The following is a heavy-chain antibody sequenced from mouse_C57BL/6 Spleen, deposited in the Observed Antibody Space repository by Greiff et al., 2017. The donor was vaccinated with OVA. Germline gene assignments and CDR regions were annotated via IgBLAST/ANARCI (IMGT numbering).Heavy chain of an antibody. J-gene: IGHJ2*01. D-gene: IGHD3-2*02. CDR2: IDPSDSYT. CDR3: ARSKETAQATDFDY. CDR1: GYTFTSYW. V-gene: IGHV1-59*01. Sequence: QVQLQQPGAELVRPGTSVKLSCKASGYTFTSYWMHWVKQRPGQGLEWIGVIDPSDSYTNYNQKFKGKATLTVDTSSSTAYMQLSSLTSEDSAVYYCARSKETAQATDFDYWGQGTTLTVSS.